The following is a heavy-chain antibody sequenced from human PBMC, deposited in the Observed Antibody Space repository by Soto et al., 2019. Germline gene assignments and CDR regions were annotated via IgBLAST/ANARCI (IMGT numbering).Heavy chain of an antibody. Sequence: SEALSLTCVVSGASTTSNKWWSWVRQPPGKGLEWVGEVYHSGTTNYNPSLKSRVTLSVDKSKNQFSLQVTSVTAADTAVYYCAKDGSGHPYYSDKWAQGTLVTVSA. J-gene: IGHJ4*02. V-gene: IGHV4-4*02. D-gene: IGHD3-3*01. CDR3: AKDGSGHPYYSDK. CDR2: VYHSGTT. CDR1: GASTTSNKW.